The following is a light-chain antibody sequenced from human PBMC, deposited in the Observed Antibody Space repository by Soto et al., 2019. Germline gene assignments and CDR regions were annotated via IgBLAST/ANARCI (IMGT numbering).Light chain of an antibody. CDR3: QQYNSYPP. V-gene: IGKV1-5*03. Sequence: DIQMTQSPSTLSASVGDRVTITCRASQSISSWLAWYQQKPGKAPKLLIYKASSLESGVPSRFSGSGSGTEFTLNISSLQPDYFATYYCQQYNSYPPFGQGTKVEIK. CDR1: QSISSW. J-gene: IGKJ1*01. CDR2: KAS.